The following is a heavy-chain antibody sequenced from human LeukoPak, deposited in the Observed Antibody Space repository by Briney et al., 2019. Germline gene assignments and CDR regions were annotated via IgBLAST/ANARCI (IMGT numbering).Heavy chain of an antibody. Sequence: ASVKVSCKASGYTFTGYYMHWVRQAPGQGLEWMGRINPNSGGTNYAQKFQGRVTMTRDTSISTAYMELSRLRSDDTAVYYCARGRWDYAPPTLYYFDSWGQGTLVTVSS. J-gene: IGHJ4*02. CDR3: ARGRWDYAPPTLYYFDS. CDR1: GYTFTGYY. D-gene: IGHD1-26*01. CDR2: INPNSGGT. V-gene: IGHV1-2*06.